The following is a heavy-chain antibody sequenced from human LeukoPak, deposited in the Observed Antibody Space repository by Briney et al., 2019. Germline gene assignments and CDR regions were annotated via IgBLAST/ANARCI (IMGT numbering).Heavy chain of an antibody. CDR2: IFYSGST. J-gene: IGHJ4*02. CDR3: ARVTGYDWESSYDY. CDR1: GGSINSSTYY. Sequence: SETLSLTCTVSGGSINSSTYYWGWIRQPPGTGLEWIGSIFYSGSTYYNPSLKSRVTISVDTSKNQFSLKLNSVTAADTAVYYCARVTGYDWESSYDYWGQGTLATVSS. D-gene: IGHD5-12*01. V-gene: IGHV4-39*07.